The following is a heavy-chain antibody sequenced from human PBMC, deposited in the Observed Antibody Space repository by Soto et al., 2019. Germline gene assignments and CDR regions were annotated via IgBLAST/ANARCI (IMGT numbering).Heavy chain of an antibody. Sequence: SETLSLTCTVSGGSISSYYWSWIRQPAGKGLEWIGRIYTSGSTNYNPSLKSRVTMSVDTSKNQFSLKLSSVTAADTAVYYCAREESYHYYDSSGYLFDYWGQGTLVTVSS. CDR3: AREESYHYYDSSGYLFDY. D-gene: IGHD3-22*01. J-gene: IGHJ4*02. CDR2: IYTSGST. V-gene: IGHV4-4*07. CDR1: GGSISSYY.